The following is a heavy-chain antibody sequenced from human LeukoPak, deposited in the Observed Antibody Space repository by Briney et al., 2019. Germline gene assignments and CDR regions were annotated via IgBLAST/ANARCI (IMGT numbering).Heavy chain of an antibody. D-gene: IGHD2-2*01. J-gene: IGHJ6*03. CDR3: AREAVGVVPAAIGSPPPYYYYMDV. CDR2: INHSGST. Sequence: SETLSLTCAVYGGSFSGYYWSWIRQPPGKGLEWIGEINHSGSTNYNPSLKSRVTISVDTSKNQFSLKLSSVTAADTAVYYCAREAVGVVPAAIGSPPPYYYYMDVWGKGTTVTVSS. CDR1: GGSFSGYY. V-gene: IGHV4-34*01.